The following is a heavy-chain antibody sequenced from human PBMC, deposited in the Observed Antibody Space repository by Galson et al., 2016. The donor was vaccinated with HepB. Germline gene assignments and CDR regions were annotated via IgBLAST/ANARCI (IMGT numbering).Heavy chain of an antibody. CDR3: ARGDIVGAIFDY. CDR2: ISYDGSNK. Sequence: SLRLSCAASGFTFSWFGMHWVRQAPGKGLEWVAVISYDGSNKYYVDSVKGRFTISRDNTKNSLYLQMNSLRAEDTAVYYCARGDIVGAIFDYWGQGTLVTVSS. CDR1: GFTFSWFG. V-gene: IGHV3-30*03. J-gene: IGHJ4*02. D-gene: IGHD1-26*01.